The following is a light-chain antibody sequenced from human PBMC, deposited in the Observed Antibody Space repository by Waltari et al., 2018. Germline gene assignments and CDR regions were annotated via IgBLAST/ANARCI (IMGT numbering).Light chain of an antibody. V-gene: IGLV2-14*01. CDR3: NSYTSSNTLV. Sequence: QSALTQPASVSGSPGQSITISCTGTNSDVGAYNYVSWYQQHPGKAPKLMFYDVTKRPSGVSNRFSASKSADTPSLTISGLQAEDEADYYCNSYTSSNTLVFGGGTKLTVL. J-gene: IGLJ3*02. CDR1: NSDVGAYNY. CDR2: DVT.